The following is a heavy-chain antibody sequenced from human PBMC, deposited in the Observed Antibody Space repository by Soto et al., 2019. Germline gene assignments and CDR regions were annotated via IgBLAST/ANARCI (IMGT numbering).Heavy chain of an antibody. CDR3: ARGGSRGWPFTAFDI. CDR1: GFTFSSYD. Sequence: SLRLSCAASGFTFSSYDMHWVRQATGKGLEWVSAIGTAGDTYYPGSVKGRFTISRENAKNSLYLQMNSLRAGDTAVYYCARGGSRGWPFTAFDIWGHRTMVTVSS. V-gene: IGHV3-13*01. CDR2: IGTAGDT. J-gene: IGHJ3*02. D-gene: IGHD6-19*01.